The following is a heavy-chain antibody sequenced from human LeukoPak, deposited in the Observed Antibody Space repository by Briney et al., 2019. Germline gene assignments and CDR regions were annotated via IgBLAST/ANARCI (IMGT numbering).Heavy chain of an antibody. V-gene: IGHV3-64D*06. CDR1: GFTFSYYA. D-gene: IGHD2-15*01. J-gene: IGHJ3*02. CDR2: ISSNGGST. Sequence: GGSLRLSCSASGFTFSYYAMHWVRQAPGKGLEYVSAISSNGGSTYYADSVKGRFTISRDNSKNTVFLQMSSLRTGDTAVFYCVKDHCSGGSCYGFDIWGQGTVVTVSS. CDR3: VKDHCSGGSCYGFDI.